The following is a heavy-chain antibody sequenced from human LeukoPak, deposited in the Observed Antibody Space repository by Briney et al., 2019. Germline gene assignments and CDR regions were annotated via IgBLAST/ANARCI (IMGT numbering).Heavy chain of an antibody. CDR2: INPNSGGT. J-gene: IGHJ4*02. V-gene: IGHV1-2*02. CDR1: GYTFTGYY. D-gene: IGHD5-24*01. Sequence: ASVKVSCKASGYTFTGYYMHWVRQAPGQGLEWMGWINPNSGGTNYAQKFQGRVTMTRDTSISTAYMELSRLRSDDTAVYYGASDRGGGYNYFHDYWGQGTLVTVSS. CDR3: ASDRGGGYNYFHDY.